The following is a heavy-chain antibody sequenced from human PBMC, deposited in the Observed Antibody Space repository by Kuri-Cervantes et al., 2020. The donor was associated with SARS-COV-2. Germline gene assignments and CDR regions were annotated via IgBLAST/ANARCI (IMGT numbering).Heavy chain of an antibody. CDR2: TYYRSKWYN. CDR3: ARVSWGFDY. D-gene: IGHD2-15*01. Sequence: SETLSLTCAISGDSVSSNSAAWNWIGQSPSRGLEWLGRTYYRSKWYNNYAVSVKSRITINPDTSKNQFSLKLSSVTAADTAVYYCARVSWGFDYWGQGTLVTVSS. V-gene: IGHV6-1*01. CDR1: GDSVSSNSAA. J-gene: IGHJ4*02.